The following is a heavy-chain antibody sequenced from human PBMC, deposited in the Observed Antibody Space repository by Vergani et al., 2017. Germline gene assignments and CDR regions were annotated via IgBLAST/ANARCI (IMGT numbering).Heavy chain of an antibody. J-gene: IGHJ6*03. CDR1: GFTFSSYA. Sequence: EVKLLESGGGLVQPGGSLRLSCAASGFTFSSYAMSWVRQAPGKGLEWVSAISGSGGSTYYADSVKGRFTISRDNSKNTLYLQMNRLRAEDTAVYDCAKCYGSGFYYYYMDVWGKGTTVTVSS. CDR3: AKCYGSGFYYYYMDV. D-gene: IGHD3-10*01. V-gene: IGHV3-23*01. CDR2: ISGSGGST.